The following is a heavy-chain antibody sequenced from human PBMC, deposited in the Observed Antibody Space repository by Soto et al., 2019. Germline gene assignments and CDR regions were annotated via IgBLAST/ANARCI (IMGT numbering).Heavy chain of an antibody. V-gene: IGHV3-30-3*01. J-gene: IGHJ4*02. CDR1: GFTFSSYA. D-gene: IGHD3-22*01. CDR3: AREIIVVVSAPYFDY. Sequence: QVQLVESGGCVVQPGRSLRLSCAASGFTFSSYAMHWVRQAPGKGLEWVAVISYDGSNKYYADSVKGRFTISRDNSKNTPYLQMNSLRAEDTAVYYCAREIIVVVSAPYFDYWGQGTLVTVSS. CDR2: ISYDGSNK.